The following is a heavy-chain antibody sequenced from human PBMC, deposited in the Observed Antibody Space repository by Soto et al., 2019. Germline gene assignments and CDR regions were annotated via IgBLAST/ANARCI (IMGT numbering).Heavy chain of an antibody. CDR3: TREFYYGMDV. V-gene: IGHV3-15*07. CDR1: GFTFSDFY. J-gene: IGHJ6*02. CDR2: IRNERDGGAM. Sequence: EVQLVESGGGLVKPGGSLRLSCAASGFTFSDFYANWVRQAPGTGLEWVAQIRNERDGGAMNYAAPVKGRFTISRADSENPLYLQMNSLKTEDTAIYYCTREFYYGMDVRGQGTTVTVSS.